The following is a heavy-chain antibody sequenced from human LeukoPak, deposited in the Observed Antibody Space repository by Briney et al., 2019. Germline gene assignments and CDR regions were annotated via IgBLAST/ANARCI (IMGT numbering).Heavy chain of an antibody. CDR1: GGIFRSYG. CDR3: TREGVYSPDPSSYHRDAFDI. CDR2: IIPILDVA. J-gene: IGHJ3*02. D-gene: IGHD3-16*02. Sequence: SVKVSCKASGGIFRSYGVSWVRQAPGQGLEWMGRIIPILDVANFAQKFQGRVTITADKSTNTAHMELSSLRSEDSAVYYCTREGVYSPDPSSYHRDAFDIWGQGTVVTVSS. V-gene: IGHV1-69*04.